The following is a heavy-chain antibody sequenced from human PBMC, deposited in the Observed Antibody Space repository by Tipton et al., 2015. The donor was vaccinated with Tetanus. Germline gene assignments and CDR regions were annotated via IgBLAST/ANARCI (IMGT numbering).Heavy chain of an antibody. J-gene: IGHJ4*02. CDR3: AREADCSGGSCYSGDFDY. Sequence: SLRLSCAASGFSFSSYGMHWVRQAPGKGLEWVSVIWYDGSDRYYADSVKGRFTISRDNSKNMLYLQTNSLRAEDTAVYYCAREADCSGGSCYSGDFDYWGQGTLVTVSS. CDR2: IWYDGSDR. V-gene: IGHV3-33*01. D-gene: IGHD2-15*01. CDR1: GFSFSSYG.